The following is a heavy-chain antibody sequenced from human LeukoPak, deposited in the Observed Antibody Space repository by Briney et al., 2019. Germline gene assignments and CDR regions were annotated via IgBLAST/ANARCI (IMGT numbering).Heavy chain of an antibody. V-gene: IGHV4-39*01. Sequence: SETLSLTCTVSGGSISSSSYYWGWIRQPPGKGLEWIGSIYYSGSTYYNPSLKSRVTISVDTSKNQFSLKLSSVTAADTAVYYCARLSDILTGRYYYYYYGMDVWGQGTTVTVSS. J-gene: IGHJ6*02. CDR3: ARLSDILTGRYYYYYYGMDV. CDR1: GGSISSSSYY. CDR2: IYYSGST. D-gene: IGHD3-9*01.